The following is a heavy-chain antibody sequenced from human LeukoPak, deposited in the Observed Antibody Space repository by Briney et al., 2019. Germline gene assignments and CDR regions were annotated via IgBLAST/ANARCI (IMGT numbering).Heavy chain of an antibody. D-gene: IGHD6-13*01. CDR2: INSDGSST. CDR3: ARGPDSSSWYIGVYYYYYYMDV. V-gene: IGHV3-74*01. CDR1: GFTFSSYW. Sequence: PGGSLRLSCAASGFTFSSYWMHWVRQAPGKGLVWVSRINSDGSSTSYADSVKGRFTISRDNAKNTLYLQMNSLRAEDTAVYYCARGPDSSSWYIGVYYYYYYMDVWGKGTTVTVSS. J-gene: IGHJ6*03.